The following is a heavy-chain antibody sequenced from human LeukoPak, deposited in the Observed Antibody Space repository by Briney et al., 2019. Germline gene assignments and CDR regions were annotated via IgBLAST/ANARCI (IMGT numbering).Heavy chain of an antibody. Sequence: ASVKVSCKFSGYTLTELSMHWVRRAPGKGLEWMGGFDPEDGETIYAQKFQGRVTMTEDTSTDTAYMELSSLRSEDTAVYYCATDRGAVAGTWNYWGQGTLVTVSS. V-gene: IGHV1-24*01. CDR3: ATDRGAVAGTWNY. CDR2: FDPEDGET. CDR1: GYTLTELS. J-gene: IGHJ4*02. D-gene: IGHD6-19*01.